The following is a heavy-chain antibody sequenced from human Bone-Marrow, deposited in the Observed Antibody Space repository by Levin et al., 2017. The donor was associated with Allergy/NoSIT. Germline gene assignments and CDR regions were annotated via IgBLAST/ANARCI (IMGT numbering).Heavy chain of an antibody. D-gene: IGHD3-3*01. V-gene: IGHV4-34*01. CDR3: ARVMRYYDFWSGQVAYYYYYYMDV. Sequence: SQTLSLTCAVYGGSFSGYYWSWIRQPPGKGLEWIGEINHSGSTNYNPSLKSRVTISVDTSKNQFSLKLSSVTAADTAVYYCARVMRYYDFWSGQVAYYYYYYMDVWGKGTTVTVSS. CDR1: GGSFSGYY. J-gene: IGHJ6*03. CDR2: INHSGST.